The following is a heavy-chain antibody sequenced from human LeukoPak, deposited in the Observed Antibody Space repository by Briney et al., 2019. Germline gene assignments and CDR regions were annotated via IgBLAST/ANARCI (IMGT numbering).Heavy chain of an antibody. CDR1: GYTLTELS. V-gene: IGHV1-24*01. J-gene: IGHJ4*02. CDR3: ASPPPSRIAAAEGEFDY. Sequence: ASVKVSCKVSGYTLTELSMHWVRQAPGKGLEWMGGFDPEDGETIYAQKFQGRVTMTEDTSTDTAYMELSSLRSEDTTVYYCASPPPSRIAAAEGEFDYWGQGTLVTVSS. D-gene: IGHD6-13*01. CDR2: FDPEDGET.